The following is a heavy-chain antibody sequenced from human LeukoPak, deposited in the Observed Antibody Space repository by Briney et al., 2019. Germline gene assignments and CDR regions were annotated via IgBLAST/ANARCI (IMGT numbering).Heavy chain of an antibody. D-gene: IGHD2-2*01. Sequence: GESLKISCKGSGYSFTSYWISWVRQMPGKGLEWMGRIDPSDSYTNYSPSFQGHVTISADKSISTAYLQWSSLKASDTAMYYCAGHEGDIVVVPAALTFDYWGQGTLVTVSS. CDR3: AGHEGDIVVVPAALTFDY. CDR2: IDPSDSYT. J-gene: IGHJ4*02. CDR1: GYSFTSYW. V-gene: IGHV5-10-1*01.